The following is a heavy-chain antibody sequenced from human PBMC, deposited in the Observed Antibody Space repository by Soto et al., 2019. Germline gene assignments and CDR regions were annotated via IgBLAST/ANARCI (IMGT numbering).Heavy chain of an antibody. J-gene: IGHJ6*02. CDR2: INTNTGNP. CDR1: GYTFTSYA. V-gene: IGHV7-4-1*01. CDR3: ARDLGVAAALNYYYYYGMDV. Sequence: GASVKVSCKASGYTFTSYAMNWVRQAPGQGLEWMGWINTNTGNPTYAQGFTGRFVFSLDTSVSTAYLQICSLKAEDTAVYYCARDLGVAAALNYYYYYGMDVWGQGTTVTVSS. D-gene: IGHD6-13*01.